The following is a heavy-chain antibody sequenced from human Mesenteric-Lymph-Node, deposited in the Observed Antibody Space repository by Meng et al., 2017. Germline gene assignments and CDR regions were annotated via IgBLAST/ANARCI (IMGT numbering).Heavy chain of an antibody. CDR2: FDPEDGET. CDR1: GYTLTGLS. Sequence: ASVKVSCKVSGYTLTGLSMHWVRQAPGKGLEWMGGFDPEDGETIYAQKFQGRVTMTEDTSTDTAYMELSSLRSEDTAVYYCATDYDSSGYRGYWGQGTLVTVSS. V-gene: IGHV1-24*01. CDR3: ATDYDSSGYRGY. J-gene: IGHJ4*02. D-gene: IGHD3-22*01.